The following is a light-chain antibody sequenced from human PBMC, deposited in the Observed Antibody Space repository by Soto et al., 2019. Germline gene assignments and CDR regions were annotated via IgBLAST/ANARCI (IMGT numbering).Light chain of an antibody. CDR3: QQYYSIPLT. Sequence: DIVMTQSPDSLAVSLGERATINCKSSQSIXYSSNNQNYLAWYQQKPGQPPKLLISWASTRESGVPDRFSGSGSGADFTLTISSLQAEDVAVYYCQQYYSIPLTFAGGTKVDIK. CDR2: WAS. J-gene: IGKJ4*01. V-gene: IGKV4-1*01. CDR1: QSIXYSSNNQNY.